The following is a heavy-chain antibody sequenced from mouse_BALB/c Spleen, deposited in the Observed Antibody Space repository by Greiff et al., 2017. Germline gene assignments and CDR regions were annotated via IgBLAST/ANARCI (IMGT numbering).Heavy chain of an antibody. CDR2: IWAGGST. CDR3: ARGGYYDYDGYAMDY. Sequence: VMLVESGPGLVAPSQSLSITCTVSGFSLTSYGVHWVRQPPGKGLEWLGVIWAGGSTNYNSALMSRLSISKDNSKSQVFLKMNSLQTDDTAMYYCARGGYYDYDGYAMDYWGQGTSVTVSS. V-gene: IGHV2-9*02. CDR1: GFSLTSYG. D-gene: IGHD2-4*01. J-gene: IGHJ4*01.